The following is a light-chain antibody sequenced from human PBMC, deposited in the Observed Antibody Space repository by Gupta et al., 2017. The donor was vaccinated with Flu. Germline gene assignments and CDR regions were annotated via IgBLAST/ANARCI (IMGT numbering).Light chain of an antibody. J-gene: IGKJ2*01. V-gene: IGKV3-15*01. Sequence: IVMTPSPATLSVSPGERATLSCRASQSVSSNLAWYQQKPGQAPRLLIYGASTRATGIPARFSGSGSGTEFTLTISSLQSEDFAVYYCQQYNNWPYTFGQGPSWRSN. CDR2: GAS. CDR3: QQYNNWPYT. CDR1: QSVSSN.